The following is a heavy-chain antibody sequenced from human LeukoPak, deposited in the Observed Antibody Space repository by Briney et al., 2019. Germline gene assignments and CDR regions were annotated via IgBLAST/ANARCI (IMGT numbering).Heavy chain of an antibody. J-gene: IGHJ3*02. D-gene: IGHD3-22*01. V-gene: IGHV4-59*01. CDR2: IYYSGST. CDR3: ARDSSSGPHFDI. Sequence: SETLSLTCTVSGGSISSYYWSWIRQPAGKGLEWIGYIYYSGSTNYNPSLKSRVTISVDTSKNQFSLKLSSVTAADTAVYYCARDSSSGPHFDIWGQGTMVTVSS. CDR1: GGSISSYY.